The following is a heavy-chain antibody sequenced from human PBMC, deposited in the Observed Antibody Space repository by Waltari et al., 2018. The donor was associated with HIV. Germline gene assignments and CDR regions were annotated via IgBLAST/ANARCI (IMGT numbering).Heavy chain of an antibody. Sequence: QVQLQESGPGLVKPSDTLSLTCAVSDFSTSSGHYWGWIRQSPGKGLEWIGSVFHSGSTFYKPSFKSRVSISVDTSKNQFSLKLTSVTAADTAVYYCARQPAPDSTWFQIYFDYWGQGTVVTVSS. CDR3: ARQPAPDSTWFQIYFDY. CDR2: VFHSGST. J-gene: IGHJ4*02. D-gene: IGHD6-13*01. CDR1: DFSTSSGHY. V-gene: IGHV4-38-2*01.